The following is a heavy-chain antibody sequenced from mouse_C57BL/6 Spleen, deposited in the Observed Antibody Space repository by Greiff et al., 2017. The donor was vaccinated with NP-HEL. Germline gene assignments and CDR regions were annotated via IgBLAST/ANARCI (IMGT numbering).Heavy chain of an antibody. CDR1: GYTFTSYW. Sequence: QVQLQQPGAELVKPGASVKLSCKASGYTFTSYWLQWVKQRPGQGLEWIGGIDPSDSYTNYNQKFKGKATLTVDTSSSTAYMQLSSLTSEDSAVYYCARRVTTVVADYWGQGTTLTVSS. J-gene: IGHJ2*01. CDR2: IDPSDSYT. V-gene: IGHV1-50*01. CDR3: ARRVTTVVADY. D-gene: IGHD1-1*01.